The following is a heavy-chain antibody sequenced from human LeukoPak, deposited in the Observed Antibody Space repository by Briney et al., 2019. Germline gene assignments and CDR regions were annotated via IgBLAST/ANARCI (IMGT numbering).Heavy chain of an antibody. V-gene: IGHV1-8*03. Sequence: GASVKVSCKASGYTFTSYDINWVRQATGQGLEWMGWMNPNSGNTGYAQKFQGRVTITRNTSISTAYMELNSLRSEDTAVYYCARIIVPAAIHLSRSGRDHRWFDPWGQGTLVTVSS. CDR1: GYTFTSYD. D-gene: IGHD2-2*01. CDR3: ARIIVPAAIHLSRSGRDHRWFDP. CDR2: MNPNSGNT. J-gene: IGHJ5*02.